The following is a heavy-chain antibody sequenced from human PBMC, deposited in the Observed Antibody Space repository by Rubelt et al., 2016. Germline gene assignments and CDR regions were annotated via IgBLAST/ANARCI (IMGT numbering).Heavy chain of an antibody. CDR3: ARMAYYYDSSGYYYFDY. Sequence: QITLKESGPTLVKPTQTLTLTCTFSGFSLSTSGVGVGWIRQPPGKALEWLALIDWDDDKYYSTSLKTRLTISKDTSKNQVVLTMTNMDPVDTATYYCARMAYYYDSSGYYYFDYWGQGTLVTVSS. J-gene: IGHJ4*02. CDR1: GFSLSTSGVG. D-gene: IGHD3-22*01. V-gene: IGHV2-70*12. CDR2: IDWDDDK.